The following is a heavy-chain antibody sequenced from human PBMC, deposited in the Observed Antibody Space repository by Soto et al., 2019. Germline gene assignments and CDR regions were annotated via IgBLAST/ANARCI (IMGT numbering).Heavy chain of an antibody. CDR2: VYYSGST. J-gene: IGHJ2*01. CDR3: ARMSYFYDKWYFDL. D-gene: IGHD3-22*01. CDR1: GASINNNDYY. V-gene: IGHV4-30-4*01. Sequence: SETLSLTCTVSGASINNNDYYWSWIRQTPGKGLEWIGYVYYSGSTDYVPSLKSRLSMSIDKSQNRFTLKLNSVTAADTATYYCARMSYFYDKWYFDLWGRGTLVTVSS.